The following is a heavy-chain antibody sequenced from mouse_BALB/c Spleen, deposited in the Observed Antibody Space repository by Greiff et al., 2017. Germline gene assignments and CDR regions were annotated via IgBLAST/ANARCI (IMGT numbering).Heavy chain of an antibody. J-gene: IGHJ2*01. D-gene: IGHD2-2*01. V-gene: IGHV1-4*02. Sequence: LQESAAELARPGASVKMSCKASGYTFTSYTMHWVKQRPGQGLEWIGYINPSSGYTEYNQKFKDKTTLTADKSSSTAYMQLSSLTSEDSAVYYCARAGYYFDYWGQGTTLTVSS. CDR1: GYTFTSYT. CDR2: INPSSGYT. CDR3: ARAGYYFDY.